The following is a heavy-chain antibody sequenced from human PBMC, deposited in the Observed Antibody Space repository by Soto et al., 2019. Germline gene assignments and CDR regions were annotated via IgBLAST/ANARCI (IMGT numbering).Heavy chain of an antibody. J-gene: IGHJ3*02. D-gene: IGHD6-19*01. Sequence: ASVKVSCKASGYTFTSYAMHWVRQAPGQRLEWMGWINAGNGNTKYSQKFQGRVTITRDTSASTAYMELSSLRSEDTAVYYCARDFEQWLVRDDAFDIWGQGTMVT. CDR3: ARDFEQWLVRDDAFDI. CDR1: GYTFTSYA. CDR2: INAGNGNT. V-gene: IGHV1-3*01.